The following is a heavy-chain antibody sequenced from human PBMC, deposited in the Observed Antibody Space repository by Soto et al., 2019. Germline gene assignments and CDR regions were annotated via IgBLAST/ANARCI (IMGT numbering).Heavy chain of an antibody. D-gene: IGHD3-3*01. V-gene: IGHV3-48*03. CDR1: GFTFSSYA. CDR2: ISSSGSTI. Sequence: EVQLLESGGGLVQPGGSLRLSCAASGFTFSSYAMSWVRQAPGKGLEWVSYISSSGSTIYYADSVKGRFTISRDNAKNSLYLQMNSLRAEDTAVYYCARDGITIFGVAGEYFDYWGQGTLVTVSS. CDR3: ARDGITIFGVAGEYFDY. J-gene: IGHJ4*02.